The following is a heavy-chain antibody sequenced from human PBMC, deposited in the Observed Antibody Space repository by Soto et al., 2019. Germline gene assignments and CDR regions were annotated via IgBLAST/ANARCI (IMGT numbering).Heavy chain of an antibody. CDR1: GDSVSSNSAA. J-gene: IGHJ6*02. CDR3: ARGRGIAAAENYYGMDV. Sequence: SQTLSLTCAISGDSVSSNSAAWNWIRQSPSRGLEWPGRTYYRSKWYNDYAVSVKSRITINPDTSKNQFSLQLNSVTPEDTAVYYCARGRGIAAAENYYGMDVWGQGTTVTVSS. CDR2: TYYRSKWYN. V-gene: IGHV6-1*01. D-gene: IGHD6-13*01.